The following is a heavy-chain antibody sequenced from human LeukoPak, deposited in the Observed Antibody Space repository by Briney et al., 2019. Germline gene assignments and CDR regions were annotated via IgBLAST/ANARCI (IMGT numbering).Heavy chain of an antibody. CDR1: GFTFSMSA. J-gene: IGHJ1*01. CDR3: VGDGRDGYNRYFHH. D-gene: IGHD5-24*01. Sequence: PGGSLRLSGSASGFTFSMSAMHWVRQAPGKGLQYVLVISGNGVSTSYADSVKGRFTISRDNSKNTVYLQMSSLRAEDTAVYYCVGDGRDGYNRYFHHWGQGTLVTVSS. CDR2: ISGNGVST. V-gene: IGHV3-64D*06.